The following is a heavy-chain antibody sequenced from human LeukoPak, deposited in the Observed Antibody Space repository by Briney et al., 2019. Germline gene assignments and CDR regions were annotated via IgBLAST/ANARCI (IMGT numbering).Heavy chain of an antibody. V-gene: IGHV3-30-3*01. CDR2: ISYDESNK. Sequence: PGGSLRLSCAASGFTFSSYTMHWVRQAPGKGLEWVAVISYDESNKYYADSVKGRFTISRDNSKNTLYLQMNSLRPEDAAVYYCARGGLRKYYDTSGQFDYWGQGTLVTVSS. CDR1: GFTFSSYT. D-gene: IGHD3-22*01. CDR3: ARGGLRKYYDTSGQFDY. J-gene: IGHJ4*02.